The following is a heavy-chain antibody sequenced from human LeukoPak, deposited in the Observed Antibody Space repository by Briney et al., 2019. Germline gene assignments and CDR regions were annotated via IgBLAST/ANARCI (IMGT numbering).Heavy chain of an antibody. CDR1: GFTYSSYS. CDR2: ISSSSSYI. D-gene: IGHD1-26*01. J-gene: IGHJ4*02. V-gene: IGHV3-21*01. Sequence: GGSLRLSCAASGFTYSSYSMNWVRQAPGKGLEWVSSISSSSSYIYYADSVKGRFTISRDNAKNSLYLQMNSLRAEDTAVYYCAREEYSGSYYFDYWGQGTLVTVSS. CDR3: AREEYSGSYYFDY.